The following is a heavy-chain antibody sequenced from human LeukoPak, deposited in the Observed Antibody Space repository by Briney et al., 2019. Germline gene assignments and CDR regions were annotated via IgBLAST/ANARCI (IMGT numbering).Heavy chain of an antibody. V-gene: IGHV4-30-4*01. J-gene: IGHJ5*02. CDR1: GVSISSGDDY. CDR3: ARPYYYDSRIDP. D-gene: IGHD3-22*01. CDR2: MYYSGST. Sequence: SQTLSLTCTVSGVSISSGDDYWSWIRQPPGKGLEWIADMYYSGSTYYNPSLQSRVTMSTDTSKNQLSMKLSSVTAADTAVYYCARPYYYDSRIDPWGQGILVTVSS.